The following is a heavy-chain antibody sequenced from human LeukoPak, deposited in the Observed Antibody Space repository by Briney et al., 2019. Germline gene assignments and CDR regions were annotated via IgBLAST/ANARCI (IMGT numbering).Heavy chain of an antibody. D-gene: IGHD5-24*01. CDR1: GYTFTSYG. J-gene: IGHJ3*02. Sequence: ASVKVSCKASGYTFTSYGISWVRQAPGQGLEWMGWISAYNGNTNYAQKLQGRVTMTTDTSTSTAYMELRSLRSDDTAVYYCARERRWLQFPGRAFDIWGQGKMVTVSS. CDR3: ARERRWLQFPGRAFDI. V-gene: IGHV1-18*01. CDR2: ISAYNGNT.